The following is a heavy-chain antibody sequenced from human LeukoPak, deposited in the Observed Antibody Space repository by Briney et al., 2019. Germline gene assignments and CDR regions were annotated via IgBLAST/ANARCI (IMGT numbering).Heavy chain of an antibody. V-gene: IGHV3-11*01. D-gene: IGHD6-13*01. CDR1: GFTFSDYY. J-gene: IGHJ4*02. CDR3: ARSGIAAAGGYRDIDY. Sequence: GGSLRLSCAASGFTFSDYYMSWIRQAPGKGLEWVSYISSSGSTIYYADSVKGRFTISRDNAKNSLYLQMDSLRAEDTAVYYCARSGIAAAGGYRDIDYWGQGTLVTVSS. CDR2: ISSSGSTI.